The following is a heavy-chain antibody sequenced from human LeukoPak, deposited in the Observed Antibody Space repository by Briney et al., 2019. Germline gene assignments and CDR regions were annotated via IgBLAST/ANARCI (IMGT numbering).Heavy chain of an antibody. D-gene: IGHD3-10*01. CDR3: AKDAKPWYYYGSSYFDY. Sequence: GGSLRLSCAASGFTFSSYGMHWVRQAPGKGLEWVAVISYDGSNKYYADSVKGRFTISRDNSKNTLCLQMNSLRAEDTAVYYCAKDAKPWYYYGSSYFDYWGQGTLVTVSS. CDR2: ISYDGSNK. CDR1: GFTFSSYG. J-gene: IGHJ4*02. V-gene: IGHV3-30*18.